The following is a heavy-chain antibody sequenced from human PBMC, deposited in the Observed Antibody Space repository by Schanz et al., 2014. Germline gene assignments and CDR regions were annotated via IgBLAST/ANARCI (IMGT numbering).Heavy chain of an antibody. Sequence: QVQLVQSGGEVKTPGASVKVSCKASGYTFTRSGISWVRQAPGQGLEWMGRINPNSGGTNYAQKFQGRVTMTRDTSISTAYMEMSRLISDDTAVYYCARESVSRTRLFDPWGQGTLVTVSS. CDR3: ARESVSRTRLFDP. J-gene: IGHJ5*02. V-gene: IGHV1-2*06. CDR2: INPNSGGT. CDR1: GYTFTRSG. D-gene: IGHD3-3*01.